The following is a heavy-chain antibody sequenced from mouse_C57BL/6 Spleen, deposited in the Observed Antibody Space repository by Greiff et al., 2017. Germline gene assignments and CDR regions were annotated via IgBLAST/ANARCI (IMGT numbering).Heavy chain of an antibody. J-gene: IGHJ4*01. CDR3: ARARYGYDYGYARDY. CDR1: GYTFTDYY. D-gene: IGHD2-4*01. V-gene: IGHV1-26*01. Sequence: EVQLQQSGPELVKPGASVKISCKASGYTFTDYYMNWVKQSHGKSLEWIGDINPNNGGTSYNQKFKGKATLTVDKSSSTAYMELRSLTSEDSAVYYCARARYGYDYGYARDYWGQGTSVTVSS. CDR2: INPNNGGT.